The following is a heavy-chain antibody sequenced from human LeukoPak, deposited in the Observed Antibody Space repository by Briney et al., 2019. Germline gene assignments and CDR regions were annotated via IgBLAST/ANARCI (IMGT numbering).Heavy chain of an antibody. CDR3: ATSTVRWLSKGSLDY. CDR2: IYTSGST. CDR1: GGSISCGSYY. Sequence: SQTLSLTCTVSGGSISCGSYYWSWIRQPAGKGLEWIGRIYTSGSTNYNPSLKSRVTISVDTSKNQFSLKLSSVTAADTAVYYCATSTVRWLSKGSLDYWGQGTLVTVSS. D-gene: IGHD3-22*01. V-gene: IGHV4-61*02. J-gene: IGHJ4*02.